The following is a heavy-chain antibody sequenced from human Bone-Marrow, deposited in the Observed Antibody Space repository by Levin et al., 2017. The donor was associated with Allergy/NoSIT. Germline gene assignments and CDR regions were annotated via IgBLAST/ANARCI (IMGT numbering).Heavy chain of an antibody. CDR2: ISGSGDST. Sequence: GGSLRLSCAASGFTFSNYAMSWVRQAPGKGLEWVSGISGSGDSTYDGDSVKGRFTISRDNSKNTLYLQMNSLRAEDTAVYYCAKDRDFYGSGSFGNWGQGTLVTVSS. CDR1: GFTFSNYA. J-gene: IGHJ4*02. V-gene: IGHV3-23*01. CDR3: AKDRDFYGSGSFGN. D-gene: IGHD3-10*01.